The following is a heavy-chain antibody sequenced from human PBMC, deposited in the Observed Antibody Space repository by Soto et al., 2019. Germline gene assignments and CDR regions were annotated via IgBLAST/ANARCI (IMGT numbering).Heavy chain of an antibody. Sequence: PGGSLRLSCAASGFTFSSYAMSWVRQAPGKGLEWVSAISGSGGSTYYADSVKGRFTISRDNSKNTLYLQMNSLRAEDTSVYYCASTVTSYYYYYYMDVWGKGTTVTVSS. J-gene: IGHJ6*03. V-gene: IGHV3-23*01. D-gene: IGHD4-4*01. CDR2: ISGSGGST. CDR1: GFTFSSYA. CDR3: ASTVTSYYYYYYMDV.